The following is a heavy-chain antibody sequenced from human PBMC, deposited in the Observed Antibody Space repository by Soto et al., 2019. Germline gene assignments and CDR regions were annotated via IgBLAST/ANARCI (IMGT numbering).Heavy chain of an antibody. CDR2: ISGSGENT. D-gene: IGHD2-21*01. J-gene: IGHJ4*02. Sequence: EVQLLESGGGLVQPGRSLRLSCVASGFTFSSYVMSWVRQAPGKGLEWVSGISGSGENTYYGDSVKGRFTISRDNSKKTVYLQMNSLRAEDTAVYYCATASAAYYGAYWGQGTLVTVSS. V-gene: IGHV3-23*01. CDR3: ATASAAYYGAY. CDR1: GFTFSSYV.